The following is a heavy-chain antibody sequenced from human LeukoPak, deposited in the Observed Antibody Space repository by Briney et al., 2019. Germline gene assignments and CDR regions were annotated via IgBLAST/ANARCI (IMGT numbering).Heavy chain of an antibody. CDR1: GFTLSSYA. J-gene: IGHJ4*02. CDR3: AREQVPLGTGIDY. V-gene: IGHV3-23*01. CDR2: VGASSGST. D-gene: IGHD3/OR15-3a*01. Sequence: GGSLRLSCAASGFTLSSYAMSWVRQAPGKGLEWVSVVGASSGSTYYADSVKGRFTISRDSSKNTLYMQMNSLRDEDTAVYYCAREQVPLGTGIDYWGQGTLVTVSS.